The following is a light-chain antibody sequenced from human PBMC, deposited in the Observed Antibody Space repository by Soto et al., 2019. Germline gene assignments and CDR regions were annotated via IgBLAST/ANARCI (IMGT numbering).Light chain of an antibody. V-gene: IGKV1-39*01. CDR2: AAS. Sequence: DIQMTQSPSSLSASVGDRDTITCRASQSISTYLNWYQQKPRKAPKLLIFAASSLQTGVPSRFSGSGSVTDFTLIISSLQPEDSATYYCQQNYSTPQTFGQGTKVEIK. CDR1: QSISTY. J-gene: IGKJ1*01. CDR3: QQNYSTPQT.